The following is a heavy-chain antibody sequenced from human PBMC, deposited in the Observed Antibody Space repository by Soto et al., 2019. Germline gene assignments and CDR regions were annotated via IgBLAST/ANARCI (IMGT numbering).Heavy chain of an antibody. CDR2: ISGSGGST. CDR1: GFTFSSYA. CDR3: AKDRGSSTSWYMYYYYDGMDV. V-gene: IGHV3-23*01. Sequence: EVQLLESGGGLVQPGGSLRLSCAASGFTFSSYAMSWVRQAPGKGLEWVSAISGSGGSTYYADSVKGRFTISRDNSKNTLYLQMNSRRGEDTDVYYCAKDRGSSTSWYMYYYYDGMDVWSQGTTVTVSS. D-gene: IGHD2-2*02. J-gene: IGHJ6*02.